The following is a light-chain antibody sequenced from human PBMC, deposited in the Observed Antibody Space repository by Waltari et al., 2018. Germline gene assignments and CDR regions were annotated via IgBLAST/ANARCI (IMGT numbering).Light chain of an antibody. CDR2: DAS. V-gene: IGKV3-20*01. J-gene: IGKJ1*01. Sequence: EIVLTQSPGTLSLSPGDRATLSCRASPSVGRYLAWYQQKPGQAPRLLIYDASTRATGIPDRFSGSGSGTDFSRTISRLESEEFAVYYCQEYVNLPATFGQGTKVEIK. CDR1: PSVGRY. CDR3: QEYVNLPAT.